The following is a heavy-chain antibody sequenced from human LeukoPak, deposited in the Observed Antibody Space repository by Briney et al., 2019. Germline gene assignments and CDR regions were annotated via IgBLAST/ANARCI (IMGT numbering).Heavy chain of an antibody. V-gene: IGHV3-23*01. D-gene: IGHD3-3*01. J-gene: IGHJ3*02. CDR3: ASLTVFGVIGPFDI. CDR1: GFTFSSYA. Sequence: PGGSLRLSCAASGFTFSSYALSWVRQAPGKGLEWVSAISNSGSNTYYADSVKGRFTISRDNSKNTLYLQMNSLRAEDTAVYYCASLTVFGVIGPFDIWGQGTVVTVPS. CDR2: ISNSGSNT.